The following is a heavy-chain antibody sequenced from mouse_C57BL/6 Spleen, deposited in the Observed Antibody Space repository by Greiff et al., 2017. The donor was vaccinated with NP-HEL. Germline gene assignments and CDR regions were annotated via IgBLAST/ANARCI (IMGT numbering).Heavy chain of an antibody. CDR1: GYTFTSYW. V-gene: IGHV1-7*01. CDR2: INPSSGYT. J-gene: IGHJ3*01. CDR3: ARGYDGYPAWFAY. Sequence: QVQLQQSGAELAKPGASVKLSCKASGYTFTSYWMHWVKQRPGQGLEWIGYINPSSGYTKYNQKFKDKATLTADKSSSTAYMQLSSLTYEDSAVYYCARGYDGYPAWFAYWGQGTLVTVSA. D-gene: IGHD2-3*01.